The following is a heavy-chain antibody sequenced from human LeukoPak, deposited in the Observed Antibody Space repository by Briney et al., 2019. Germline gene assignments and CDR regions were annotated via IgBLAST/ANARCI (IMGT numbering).Heavy chain of an antibody. CDR2: IYYSGST. Sequence: SETLSLTCTVSGGSISSSSYYWGWIRQPPGKGLEWIGSIYYSGSTYYNPSLMSRVTISVDTSKNQLSLKLSSVTAADTAVYFCARSGGLWLLTYYFDYWGQGTLATVSS. J-gene: IGHJ4*02. V-gene: IGHV4-39*07. CDR3: ARSGGLWLLTYYFDY. D-gene: IGHD3-22*01. CDR1: GGSISSSSYY.